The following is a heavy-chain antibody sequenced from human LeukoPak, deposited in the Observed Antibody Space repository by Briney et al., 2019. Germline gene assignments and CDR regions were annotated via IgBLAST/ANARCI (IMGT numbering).Heavy chain of an antibody. CDR1: GGSISSYY. CDR3: ARHYTESGFYYYFDH. CDR2: IYYSGST. J-gene: IGHJ4*02. Sequence: SETLSLTCTVSGGSISSYYWGWIRQPPGKGLDWIGTIYYSGSTYYNPSLKSRVTISVDTSKKQFYLKLRSVTAADTAVYYCARHYTESGFYYYFDHWGQGTLVTVSS. V-gene: IGHV4-39*01. D-gene: IGHD3-22*01.